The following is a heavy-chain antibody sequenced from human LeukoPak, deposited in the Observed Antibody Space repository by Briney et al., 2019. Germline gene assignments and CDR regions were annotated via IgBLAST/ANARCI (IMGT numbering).Heavy chain of an antibody. V-gene: IGHV3-23*01. D-gene: IGHD5-18*01. Sequence: GGSLRLSCAASGFTFSSYAMSWVRQAPGKGLGWVSAISGSGGSTYYADSVKGRFTISRDNSKNTLYLQMNSLRAEDTAVYYCARERGESGYSYGYRYYFDYWGQGTLVTVSS. J-gene: IGHJ4*02. CDR3: ARERGESGYSYGYRYYFDY. CDR1: GFTFSSYA. CDR2: ISGSGGST.